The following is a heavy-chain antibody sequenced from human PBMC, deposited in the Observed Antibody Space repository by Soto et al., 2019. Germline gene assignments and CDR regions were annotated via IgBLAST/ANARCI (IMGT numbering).Heavy chain of an antibody. CDR1: GGSFSGYY. CDR2: INHSGST. D-gene: IGHD5-12*01. J-gene: IGHJ3*02. CDR3: TRVLEWLRPSDAFDI. Sequence: SETLSLTCAVYGGSFSGYYWSWIRRPPGKGLEWIGEINHSGSTNYNPSLKSRVTISVDTSKNQFSLKLSSVTAADTAVYYCTRVLEWLRPSDAFDIWGQGTMVTVSS. V-gene: IGHV4-34*01.